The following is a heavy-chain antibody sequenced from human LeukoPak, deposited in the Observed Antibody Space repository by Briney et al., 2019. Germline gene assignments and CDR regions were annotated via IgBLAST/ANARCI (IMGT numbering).Heavy chain of an antibody. CDR1: GISLSNYA. D-gene: IGHD3-10*01. CDR2: ISERGGST. Sequence: PGGSLRLSCVVSGISLSNYAMSWVRQAPGKGLEWVSYISERGGSTAYADSVKGRFTISRDNSLNTLYLQMSNLRAEDTAVYFCAKRGIVIRGILVIGYHQEAYHYDYWGQGVLVTVSS. CDR3: AKRGIVIRGILVIGYHQEAYHYDY. V-gene: IGHV3-23*01. J-gene: IGHJ4*02.